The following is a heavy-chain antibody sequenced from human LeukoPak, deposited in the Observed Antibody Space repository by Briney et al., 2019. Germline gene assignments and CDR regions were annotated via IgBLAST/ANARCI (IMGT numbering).Heavy chain of an antibody. Sequence: GGSLRLSCAASGFRFHGDGMSWVRQAPGKGLEWVSGINWNGGDKRYADSVRGRFTISRDNAKNSLYLHMNSLRGEDTALYYCARSPHWDPKQLGFKYFDYWGQGTLVTVSS. J-gene: IGHJ4*02. V-gene: IGHV3-20*04. D-gene: IGHD1-1*01. CDR1: GFRFHGDG. CDR2: INWNGGDK. CDR3: ARSPHWDPKQLGFKYFDY.